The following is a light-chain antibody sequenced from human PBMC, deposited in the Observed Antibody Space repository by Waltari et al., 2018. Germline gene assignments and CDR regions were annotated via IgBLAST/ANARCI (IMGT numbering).Light chain of an antibody. CDR2: AAS. Sequence: DIQMTQSPSSLSASVGDRVPITCRASQGISNYLAWYQQKPGKVPKLLIYAASTLQSGVPSRFSGSGSGTDFTLTISSLQPEDVATYYCQRYNSAPMLAFGGGTKVEIK. CDR1: QGISNY. V-gene: IGKV1-27*01. CDR3: QRYNSAPMLA. J-gene: IGKJ4*01.